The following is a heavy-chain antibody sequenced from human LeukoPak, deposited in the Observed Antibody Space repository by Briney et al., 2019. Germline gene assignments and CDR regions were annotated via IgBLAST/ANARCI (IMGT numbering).Heavy chain of an antibody. CDR3: ARGTNGDFDY. CDR2: ISYDGNNK. J-gene: IGHJ4*02. CDR1: GFTFSIYA. D-gene: IGHD2-8*01. Sequence: GGSLRLSCAASGFTFSIYAMDWVRQAPGKGLEWVALISYDGNNKYYADSVKGRFSISRDNSKNTLYLQMNSLRAEDTAVYYCARGTNGDFDYWGQGTLVTVSS. V-gene: IGHV3-30*14.